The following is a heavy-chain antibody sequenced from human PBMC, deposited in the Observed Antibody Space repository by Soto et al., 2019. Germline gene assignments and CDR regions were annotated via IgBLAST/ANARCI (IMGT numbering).Heavy chain of an antibody. CDR3: ATARRYGSGLNCHWFDY. CDR1: GGSISSYY. D-gene: IGHD2-15*01. V-gene: IGHV4-59*01. J-gene: IGHJ4*02. Sequence: PSETLSLTCTVSGGSISSYYWSWIRQPPGKGLEWIGYIYYSGSTNYNPSLKSRVTISVDTSKNQFSLKLNSVTAADTAVYYCATARRYGSGLNCHWFDYWGQGTLVTVSS. CDR2: IYYSGST.